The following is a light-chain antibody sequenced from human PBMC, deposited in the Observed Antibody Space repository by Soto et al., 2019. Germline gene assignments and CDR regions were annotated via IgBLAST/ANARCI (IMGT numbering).Light chain of an antibody. CDR3: PSSDSSLNV. V-gene: IGLV1-40*01. Sequence: QSVLTQPPSVSGAPGQRVTISCTGSSSNIGACYDVHWYQQLPGTAPKLLIYANNNRPSVVPDRFSGSKSATSATLAITGLQSEDEADYYCPSSDSSLNVFGTGTKVTVL. J-gene: IGLJ1*01. CDR1: SSNIGACYD. CDR2: ANN.